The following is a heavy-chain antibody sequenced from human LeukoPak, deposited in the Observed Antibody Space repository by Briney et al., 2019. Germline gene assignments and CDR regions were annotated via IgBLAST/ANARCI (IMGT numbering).Heavy chain of an antibody. D-gene: IGHD3-16*02. Sequence: PSETLSLTCGVSGYSITSGYYWAWIRQPPGKGLEWIGNIYHSGSTYYNPSLKSRVTISVDTSKNQFSLKLSSVTAADTAVYYCAGVPGARLGELSLPFDYWGQGTLVTVSS. CDR1: GYSITSGYY. CDR3: AGVPGARLGELSLPFDY. CDR2: IYHSGST. J-gene: IGHJ4*02. V-gene: IGHV4-38-2*01.